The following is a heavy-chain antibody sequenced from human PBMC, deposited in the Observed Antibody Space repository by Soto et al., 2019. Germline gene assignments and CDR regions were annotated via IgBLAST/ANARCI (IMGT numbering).Heavy chain of an antibody. J-gene: IGHJ4*02. D-gene: IGHD6-19*01. CDR1: GFTFSHVW. V-gene: IGHV3-15*01. Sequence: EVQLVESGGGLVEPGGSLRLSCAASGFTFSHVWMTWVRQAPGKGLEWVARIKRKSDGETTDYAAAAKGRFTISSDDSKNTLYLPINSLKTEDTAVYYCATEGQLSSVSDWADDFEYWGQGALVTVSS. CDR3: ATEGQLSSVSDWADDFEY. CDR2: IKRKSDGETT.